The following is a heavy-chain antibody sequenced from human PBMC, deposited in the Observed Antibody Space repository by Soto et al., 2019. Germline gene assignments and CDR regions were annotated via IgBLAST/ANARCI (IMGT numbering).Heavy chain of an antibody. CDR1: GFIFDDFA. CDR3: TKVGGLYDFWSGPLHFDL. V-gene: IGHV3-9*01. Sequence: EAQLEESGGGFVQPGRSLRLSCAGSGFIFDDFAIHWVRQAPGKGLEWVSGISWNSDSIGYADSVKGRFTISRDNAKNSLYLQMNSLRAEDTALYYCTKVGGLYDFWSGPLHFDLWGQGTLVTVSS. CDR2: ISWNSDSI. J-gene: IGHJ4*02. D-gene: IGHD3-3*01.